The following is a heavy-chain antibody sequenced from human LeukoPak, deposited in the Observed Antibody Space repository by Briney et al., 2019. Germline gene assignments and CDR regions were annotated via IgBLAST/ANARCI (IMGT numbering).Heavy chain of an antibody. CDR3: AILMLRGFRGFDY. CDR2: ISYDGSNK. V-gene: IGHV3-30*03. Sequence: PGGSLRLSCAASGFTFGSYGMHWVRQAPGKGLEWVAVISYDGSNKYYADSVKGRFTISRDNSKNTLYLQMNSLRAEDTAVYYCAILMLRGFRGFDYWGQGTLVTVSS. J-gene: IGHJ4*02. D-gene: IGHD3-10*01. CDR1: GFTFGSYG.